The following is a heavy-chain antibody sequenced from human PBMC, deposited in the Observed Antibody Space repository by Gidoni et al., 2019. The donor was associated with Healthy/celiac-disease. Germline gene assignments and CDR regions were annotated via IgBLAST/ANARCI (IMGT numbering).Heavy chain of an antibody. CDR3: AHTTSSGYYYVSEYFQH. J-gene: IGHJ1*01. CDR2: IYWDDDK. CDR1: GFSLSTRGVG. D-gene: IGHD3-22*01. Sequence: QITLKESGPTLVKPTQTLTLTCTFSGFSLSTRGVGVGWIRQPPGKALEWLALIYWDDDKRYSPSLKSRLTITKDTSKNQVVLTMTNMDPVDTATYYCAHTTSSGYYYVSEYFQHWGQGTLVTVSS. V-gene: IGHV2-5*02.